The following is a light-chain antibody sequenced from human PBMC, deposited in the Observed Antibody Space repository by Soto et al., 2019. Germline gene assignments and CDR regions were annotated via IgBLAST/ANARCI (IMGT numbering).Light chain of an antibody. CDR3: CSYVGSSLLV. CDR1: NSDIGRYNV. Sequence: QSALTQPASVSGSPGQSITISCTGTNSDIGRYNVVSWYQQLPGNAPKLIIYKVSERPSGISDRFSGSKSGSTASLTISGLQDEDEADYYCCSYVGSSLLVFGGGTKLTVL. V-gene: IGLV2-23*02. CDR2: KVS. J-gene: IGLJ2*01.